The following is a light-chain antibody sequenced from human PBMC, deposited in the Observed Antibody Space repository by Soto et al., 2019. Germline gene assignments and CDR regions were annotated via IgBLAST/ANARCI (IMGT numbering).Light chain of an antibody. CDR2: EVS. V-gene: IGLV2-23*02. Sequence: QSVLTQPASVSGSPRQSITISCTGTSSDVGSYNLVSWYQQHPGKAPKLMIYEVSKRPSGVSNRFSGSKSGNTASLTISGLQAEDEADYYCCSYAGSSTPVVFGGGTKVTVL. J-gene: IGLJ2*01. CDR3: CSYAGSSTPVV. CDR1: SSDVGSYNL.